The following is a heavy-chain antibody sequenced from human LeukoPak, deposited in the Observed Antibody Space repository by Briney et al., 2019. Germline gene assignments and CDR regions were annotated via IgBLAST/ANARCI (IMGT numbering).Heavy chain of an antibody. D-gene: IGHD6-19*01. CDR3: AREAESRIAVAATGLYYFDY. J-gene: IGHJ4*02. CDR1: GGSISSTSYH. V-gene: IGHV4-39*02. CDR2: IYYTGST. Sequence: SETLSLTCTVSGGSISSTSYHWGWSRQPPGKGLDWIGTIYYTGSTYYNPSLTSRVTISVDRSKNQFSLKLRAVTAADTAVYYCAREAESRIAVAATGLYYFDYWGQGTLVTVSS.